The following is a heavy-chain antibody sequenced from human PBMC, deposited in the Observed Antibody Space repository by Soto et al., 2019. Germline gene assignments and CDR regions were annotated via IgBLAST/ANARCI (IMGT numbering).Heavy chain of an antibody. Sequence: GGSLRLSCAASGFTVSGNYMSWVRQAPGKGLEWVSVIYSGGSTYYADSVKGRFTISRDNSKNTLYLQMNSLRAEDTAVYYCARIGDYDSSGYYYSYWGQGTLVTVSS. CDR2: IYSGGST. CDR3: ARIGDYDSSGYYYSY. CDR1: GFTVSGNY. V-gene: IGHV3-53*01. D-gene: IGHD3-22*01. J-gene: IGHJ4*02.